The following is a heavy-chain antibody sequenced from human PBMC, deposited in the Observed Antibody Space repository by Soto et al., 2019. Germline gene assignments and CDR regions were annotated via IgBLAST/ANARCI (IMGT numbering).Heavy chain of an antibody. CDR1: GGSVSSGIYY. V-gene: IGHV4-61*01. J-gene: IGHJ5*02. CDR3: GWFDP. CDR2: IDYSGST. D-gene: IGHD2-21*02. Sequence: SETLSLTCTVSGGSVSSGIYYWSWIRQPPGKGLEWIGYIDYSGSTNYNPSLKSRVTISGDTSKNQFSLKLSSVTAYCGGDCYSGWFDPWGQGTLVTVSS.